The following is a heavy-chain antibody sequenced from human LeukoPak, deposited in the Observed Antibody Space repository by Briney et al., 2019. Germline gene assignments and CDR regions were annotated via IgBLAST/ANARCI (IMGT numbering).Heavy chain of an antibody. D-gene: IGHD4-23*01. CDR2: IYSGGST. Sequence: GGSLRLSCAASGFTVSSNYMSWVRQAPGKGLEWVSVIYSGGSTYYADFVKGRFTISRDNSKNTLYLQMNSLRAEDTAVYYCARDPPDYGGNSGYWGQGTLVTVSS. CDR3: ARDPPDYGGNSGY. CDR1: GFTVSSNY. J-gene: IGHJ4*02. V-gene: IGHV3-66*01.